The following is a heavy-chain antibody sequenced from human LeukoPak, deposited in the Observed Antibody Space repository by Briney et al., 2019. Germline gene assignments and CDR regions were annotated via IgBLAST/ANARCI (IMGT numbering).Heavy chain of an antibody. V-gene: IGHV4-4*02. J-gene: IGHJ5*02. CDR1: GVSVSSSNW. CDR2: IYHSGST. CDR3: VRAPQWLPTRFDP. Sequence: SETLSLTCAVSGVSVSSSNWWSWVRQPPGKGLEWIGEIYHSGSTNCNPSLKSRVSISVDKTKNQLSLELKSVTAADTAVYFCVRAPQWLPTRFDPWGQGIQVTVSS. D-gene: IGHD6-19*01.